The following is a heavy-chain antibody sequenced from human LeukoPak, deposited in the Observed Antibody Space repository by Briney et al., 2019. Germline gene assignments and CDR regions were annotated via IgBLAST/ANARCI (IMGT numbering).Heavy chain of an antibody. CDR2: INHSGST. Sequence: PSETLSLTWAVYGGSFSGYYWSWIRQPAGKGLEWIGEINHSGSTNYHPSLRTRVTITVDTSKNQFSLKLTSVTAAATAVYYCARLVKDIVVVVAAKIPRRKNAFDPWGQGTLVTVSS. CDR3: ARLVKDIVVVVAAKIPRRKNAFDP. D-gene: IGHD2-15*01. CDR1: GGSFSGYY. J-gene: IGHJ5*02. V-gene: IGHV4-34*01.